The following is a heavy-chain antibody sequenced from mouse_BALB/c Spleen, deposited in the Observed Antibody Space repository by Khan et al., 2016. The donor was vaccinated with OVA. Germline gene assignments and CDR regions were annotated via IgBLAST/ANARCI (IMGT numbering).Heavy chain of an antibody. CDR3: AREGNYYGPLDY. J-gene: IGHJ2*01. Sequence: EVKLEESGPGLVKPSQSLSLTCTVTGYSITSDYAWNWTRQFPGNKLEWMGYISYSGSTSYNPSLRSRLSLTRDTSKNQFFLQLNSVTTEDTATYYCAREGNYYGPLDYWGQGTTLTVSS. V-gene: IGHV3-2*02. CDR1: GYSITSDYA. D-gene: IGHD1-1*01. CDR2: ISYSGST.